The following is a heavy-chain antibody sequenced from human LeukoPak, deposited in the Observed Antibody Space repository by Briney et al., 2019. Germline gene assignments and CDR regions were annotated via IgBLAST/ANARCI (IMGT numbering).Heavy chain of an antibody. CDR2: INPNSGGT. J-gene: IGHJ4*02. V-gene: IGHV1-2*02. D-gene: IGHD3-9*01. CDR3: ARDTKLRYFDWLFIDY. Sequence: ASVKVSCKASGYTLTGYYMHWVRQAPGQGLEWMGWINPNSGGTNYAQKFQGRVTMTRDTSISTAYMELSRLRSDDTAVYYCARDTKLRYFDWLFIDYWGQGTLVTVSS. CDR1: GYTLTGYY.